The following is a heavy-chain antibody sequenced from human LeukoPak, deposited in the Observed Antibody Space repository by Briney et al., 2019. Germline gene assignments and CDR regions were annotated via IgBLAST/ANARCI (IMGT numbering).Heavy chain of an antibody. CDR1: GYTFTSYA. Sequence: GASVKVSCKASGYTFTSYAMNWVRQAPGQGLEWMGWISAYNGNTNYAQKLQGRVTMTTDTSTSTAYMELRSLRSDDTAVYYCAREYYDFWSGASEQPAFDIWGQGTMVTVSS. D-gene: IGHD3-3*01. J-gene: IGHJ3*02. CDR2: ISAYNGNT. CDR3: AREYYDFWSGASEQPAFDI. V-gene: IGHV1-18*01.